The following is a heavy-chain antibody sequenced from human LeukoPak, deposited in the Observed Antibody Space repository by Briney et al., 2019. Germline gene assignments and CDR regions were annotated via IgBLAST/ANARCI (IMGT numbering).Heavy chain of an antibody. J-gene: IGHJ4*02. CDR3: AKDQYQLPRVNFDY. Sequence: GGSLRLSCTASGFTFSSYAMSWVRQAPGKGLEWVSGMSGSGSSTYYADSVKGRFTISRDNSKNTLYLQMHSLRAEDTAVYYCAKDQYQLPRVNFDYWGQGTLVTVSS. D-gene: IGHD2-2*01. V-gene: IGHV3-23*01. CDR2: MSGSGSST. CDR1: GFTFSSYA.